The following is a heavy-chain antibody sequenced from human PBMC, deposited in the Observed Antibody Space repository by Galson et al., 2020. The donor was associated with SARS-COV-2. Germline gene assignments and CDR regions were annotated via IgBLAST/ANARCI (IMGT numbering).Heavy chain of an antibody. V-gene: IGHV4-31*03. CDR2: ISYTGTT. CDR1: GGSIRSAGYY. J-gene: IGHJ6*04. CDR3: AMVVACTSAGCDALYG. D-gene: IGHD2-2*01. Sequence: TLSLTCTVSGGSIRSAGYYWSWIRQNPGKGLEYIGYISYTGTTYYTPSLKRRLTTSIDRSKRQFSLKLTSVTAADTAVYYCAMVVACTSAGCDALYGGGEGTTGTVSS.